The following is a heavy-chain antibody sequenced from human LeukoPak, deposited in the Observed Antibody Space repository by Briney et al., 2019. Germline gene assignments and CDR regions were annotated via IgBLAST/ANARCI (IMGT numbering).Heavy chain of an antibody. CDR1: GGSISSYY. V-gene: IGHV4-59*01. D-gene: IGHD3-3*01. CDR3: AGPRIFFDY. Sequence: SETLSLTCTVSGGSISSYYWSWIRQPPGKGLEWIGYVYYSGSTNYNPSLKSRVTISVDTSKNQFSLKLSSVTAADTAVYYCAGPRIFFDYWGQGTLVTVSS. CDR2: VYYSGST. J-gene: IGHJ4*02.